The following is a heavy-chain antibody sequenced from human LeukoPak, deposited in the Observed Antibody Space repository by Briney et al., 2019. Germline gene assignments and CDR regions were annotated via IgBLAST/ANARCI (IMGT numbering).Heavy chain of an antibody. Sequence: GGSLRLSCAASGFTFSNYWMSWVRQAPGKGLEWVANIKQDGSEKYYVDSVKGRFTISRDNAKNSLYLEMHSLRAEYTALYYCASVKLRFLEHDAFDFWGPGTMVTVSS. CDR1: GFTFSNYW. J-gene: IGHJ3*01. V-gene: IGHV3-7*01. CDR3: ASVKLRFLEHDAFDF. D-gene: IGHD3-3*01. CDR2: IKQDGSEK.